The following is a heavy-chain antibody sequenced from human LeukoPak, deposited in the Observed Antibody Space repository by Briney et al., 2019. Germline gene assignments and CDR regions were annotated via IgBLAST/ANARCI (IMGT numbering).Heavy chain of an antibody. CDR3: ARSGAARRLRPYNWFDP. CDR1: GYTFTSYA. CDR2: INTNTGNP. J-gene: IGHJ5*02. D-gene: IGHD6-6*01. V-gene: IGHV7-4-1*02. Sequence: ASVKVSCKASGYTFTSYAMNWVRQAPGQGLEWMGWINTNTGNPTYAQGFTGRFVFPLDTSVSTAYLQISSLKAEDTAVYYCARSGAARRLRPYNWFDPWGQGTLVTVSS.